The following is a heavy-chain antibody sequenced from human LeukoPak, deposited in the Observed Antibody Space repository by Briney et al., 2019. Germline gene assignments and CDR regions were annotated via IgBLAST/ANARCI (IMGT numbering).Heavy chain of an antibody. CDR3: ARDGTTLYYGDYADYYFDY. CDR1: GFTFSSYA. CDR2: ISGSGGST. Sequence: GGSLRLSCAASGFTFSSYAMSWVRQAPGKGLEWVSAISGSGGSTYYADSVKGRFTISRDNSKNTLYLQMNSLRAEDTAVYYCARDGTTLYYGDYADYYFDYWGQGTLVTVSS. V-gene: IGHV3-23*01. J-gene: IGHJ4*02. D-gene: IGHD4-17*01.